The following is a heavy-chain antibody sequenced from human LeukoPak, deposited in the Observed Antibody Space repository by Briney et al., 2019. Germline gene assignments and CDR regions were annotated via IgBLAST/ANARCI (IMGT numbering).Heavy chain of an antibody. CDR3: ARDIVGATGDAFDI. J-gene: IGHJ3*02. CDR1: GFIIDDYA. D-gene: IGHD1-26*01. V-gene: IGHV3-21*01. Sequence: GGSLRLSCAGSGFIIDDYAINWVRQAPGKGLEWVSAITGGSGVTFYTDSVKDRFTISRDNAKNSLYLQMNSLRAEDTALYYCARDIVGATGDAFDIWGQGTMVTVSS. CDR2: ITGGSGVT.